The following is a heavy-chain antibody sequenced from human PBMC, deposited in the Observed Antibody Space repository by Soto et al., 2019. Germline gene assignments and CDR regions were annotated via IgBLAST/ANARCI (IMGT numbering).Heavy chain of an antibody. CDR1: GFTFSSYS. J-gene: IGHJ4*02. CDR2: ISSSSYI. D-gene: IGHD6-19*01. CDR3: ARDSGYGSGWYVGPLDY. Sequence: GGSLRLSCAASGFTFSSYSMNWVRQAPGKGLEWVSSISSSSYIYYADSVKGRFTISRDNAKNSQYLQMNSLRAEDTAVYYCARDSGYGSGWYVGPLDYWGQGA. V-gene: IGHV3-21*01.